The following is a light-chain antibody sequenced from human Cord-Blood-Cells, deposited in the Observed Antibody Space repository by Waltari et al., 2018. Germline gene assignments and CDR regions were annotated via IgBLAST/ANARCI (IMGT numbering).Light chain of an antibody. CDR2: EGS. V-gene: IGLV2-23*01. J-gene: IGLJ3*02. Sequence: QSALTQPASVSGSPGQSITISCTGTSSDVGSYNLVSWYQQHPGKAPKLVIYEGSKRPSGVSNRFSGCKSGNTASLTVSGLQAEDEADYYCCSYAGSWVFGGGTKLTVL. CDR3: CSYAGSWV. CDR1: SSDVGSYNL.